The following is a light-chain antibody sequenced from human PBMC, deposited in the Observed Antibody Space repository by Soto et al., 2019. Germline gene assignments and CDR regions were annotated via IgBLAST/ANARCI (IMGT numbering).Light chain of an antibody. CDR2: EVS. CDR1: SSDVGGYNY. V-gene: IGLV2-14*01. J-gene: IGLJ2*01. CDR3: SSYTTSSTVI. Sequence: QTVVTQPASVSGSPGQSITISCTGTSSDVGGYNYVSWYQQHPGKAPKLMIYEVSNRPSGVSYRFSGSKSGNTASLTISGLQAEDEADYYCSSYTTSSTVIFGGGTKLTVL.